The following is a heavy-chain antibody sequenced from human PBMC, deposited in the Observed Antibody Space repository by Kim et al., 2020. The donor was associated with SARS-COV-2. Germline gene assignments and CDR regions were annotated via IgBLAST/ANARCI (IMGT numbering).Heavy chain of an antibody. J-gene: IGHJ4*02. CDR2: INHSGST. CDR1: GGSFSGYY. V-gene: IGHV4-34*01. Sequence: SETLSLTCAVYGGSFSGYYWSWIRQPPGKGLEWIGEINHSGSTNYNPSLKSRVTISVDTSKNQFSLKLSSVTAADTAVYYCAGSIAMAGQDYFDYWGQGTLVTVSS. D-gene: IGHD6-19*01. CDR3: AGSIAMAGQDYFDY.